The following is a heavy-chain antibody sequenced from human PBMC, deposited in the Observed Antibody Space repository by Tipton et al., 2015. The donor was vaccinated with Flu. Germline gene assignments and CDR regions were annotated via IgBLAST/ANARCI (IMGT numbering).Heavy chain of an antibody. V-gene: IGHV3-23*01. J-gene: IGHJ3*02. D-gene: IGHD3-10*01. CDR2: ISGSGGST. Sequence: GSLRLSCAASGFTFSSYAMSWVRQAPGKGLEWVSVISGSGGSTYYADSVKGRFTISRDNSKNTLYLQMNSLRAEDTAVYYCAKDRQVLLWFGELDAFDIWGQGTMVTVFS. CDR1: GFTFSSYA. CDR3: AKDRQVLLWFGELDAFDI.